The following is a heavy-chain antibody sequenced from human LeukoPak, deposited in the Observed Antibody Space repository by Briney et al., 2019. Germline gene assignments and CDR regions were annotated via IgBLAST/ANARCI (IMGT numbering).Heavy chain of an antibody. CDR1: GFTFSHYG. D-gene: IGHD2-2*01. V-gene: IGHV3-30*03. Sequence: GSLRLSCAASGFTFSHYGVHWVRQAPGKGLEWVAVISYDGSNKYYADSVKSRFTISRDNSKNTLYLQMNSLRAEDTAVYYCAREPGVVVPAAFDYWGQGTLVTVSS. CDR3: AREPGVVVPAAFDY. J-gene: IGHJ4*02. CDR2: ISYDGSNK.